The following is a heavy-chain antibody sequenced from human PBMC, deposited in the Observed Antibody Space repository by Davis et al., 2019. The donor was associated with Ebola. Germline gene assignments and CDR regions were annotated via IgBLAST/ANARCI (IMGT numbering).Heavy chain of an antibody. V-gene: IGHV1-69*06. Sequence: SVKVSCKASVGTFSSYAISWVRQAPGQGLEWLGGIIPIFGTANYAQKFQGRVTITADKSTSTAYMELSSLRSEDTAVYYCARDVGGAAGTDYWGQGTLVTVSS. CDR1: VGTFSSYA. CDR2: IIPIFGTA. CDR3: ARDVGGAAGTDY. D-gene: IGHD6-19*01. J-gene: IGHJ4*02.